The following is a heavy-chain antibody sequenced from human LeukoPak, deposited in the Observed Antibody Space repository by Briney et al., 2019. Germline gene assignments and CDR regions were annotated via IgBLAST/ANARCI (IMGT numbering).Heavy chain of an antibody. Sequence: SETLSLTCTVSGGSISSSRYYWGWIRQPPGEGLEWIGSIYYSGSTYYNPSLKSRVTISVDTSKNQFSLKLSSVTAADTAVYYCARLPGRRSWFDPWGQGTLVTVSS. CDR3: ARLPGRRSWFDP. J-gene: IGHJ5*02. CDR1: GGSISSSRYY. CDR2: IYYSGST. V-gene: IGHV4-39*01.